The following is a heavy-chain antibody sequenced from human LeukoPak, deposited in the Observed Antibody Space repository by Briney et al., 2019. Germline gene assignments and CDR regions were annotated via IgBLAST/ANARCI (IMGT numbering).Heavy chain of an antibody. CDR3: SSGGGTSGWEWFDP. CDR1: GYTFTGYY. V-gene: IGHV1-2*02. J-gene: IGHJ5*02. D-gene: IGHD6-19*01. CDR2: IDPNNGGT. Sequence: ASVKVSRKASGYTFTGYYMHWVRQAPGQGLEWMGWIDPNNGGTSYAREFQGRVTMTRDTSISTAYMELNSLRFDDTAVYYCSSGGGTSGWEWFDPWGQGTLVTVSS.